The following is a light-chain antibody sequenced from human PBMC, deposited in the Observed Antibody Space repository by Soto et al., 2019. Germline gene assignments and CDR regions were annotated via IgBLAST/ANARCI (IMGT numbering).Light chain of an antibody. CDR3: SSYTSANTFEVV. J-gene: IGLJ2*01. CDR1: SGVVGGYKY. V-gene: IGLV2-14*03. CDR2: DVS. Sequence: QYALTQPASVSGSPGQSITISCTGASGVVGGYKYVSWYQHHPGKVPKLMIYDVSHRPSGVSSRFSGSKSGNTASLTISGLQADDEADYYCSSYTSANTFEVVFGGGTKLTVL.